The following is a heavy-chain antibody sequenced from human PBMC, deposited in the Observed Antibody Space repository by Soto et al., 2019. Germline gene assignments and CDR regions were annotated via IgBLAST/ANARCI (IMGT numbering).Heavy chain of an antibody. CDR2: IYYSGST. D-gene: IGHD1-26*01. J-gene: IGHJ4*02. CDR3: ARRYGSAIDY. CDR1: GGTISSWY. Sequence: LCGGTISSWYWSWLRQPPGKGLEWIGYIYYSGSTNCNPSLKSRVTISVDTSKNQFSLKLSSVTAADTAVYYCARRYGSAIDYWGQGTLVTVSS. V-gene: IGHV4-59*08.